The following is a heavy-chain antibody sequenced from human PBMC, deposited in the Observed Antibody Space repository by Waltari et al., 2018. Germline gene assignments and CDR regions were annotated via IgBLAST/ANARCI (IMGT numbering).Heavy chain of an antibody. CDR3: ARERYFPPYYYYYMDV. J-gene: IGHJ6*03. CDR2: MNPNSGNT. V-gene: IGHV1-8*03. Sequence: QVQLVQSGAEVKKPGASVKVSCKASGYTFTSYDINWVRQATGQGLEWMGWMNPNSGNTGYAQKFQGRVTITRNTSISTAYMELSSLRSEDTAVYYCARERYFPPYYYYYMDVWGKGTTVTVSS. CDR1: GYTFTSYD. D-gene: IGHD3-9*01.